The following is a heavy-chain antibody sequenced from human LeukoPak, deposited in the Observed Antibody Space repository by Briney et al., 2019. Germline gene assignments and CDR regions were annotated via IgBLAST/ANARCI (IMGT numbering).Heavy chain of an antibody. Sequence: GASVKVSCKASGYTFTGYYMHWVRQAPGQGLEWMGWINPNSGGTNYAQKFQGRVTMTRDTSISTAYMELSRLRSDDTAVYYYARDLFGYDFWSGYSGYFDYWGQGTLVTVSS. CDR1: GYTFTGYY. J-gene: IGHJ4*02. V-gene: IGHV1-2*02. CDR2: INPNSGGT. D-gene: IGHD3-3*01. CDR3: ARDLFGYDFWSGYSGYFDY.